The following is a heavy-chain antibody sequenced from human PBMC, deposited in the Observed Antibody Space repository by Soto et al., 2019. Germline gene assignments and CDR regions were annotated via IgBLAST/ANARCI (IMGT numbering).Heavy chain of an antibody. V-gene: IGHV1-69*01. CDR1: GGTFSSYA. Sequence: QVQLVQSGAGVKKPGSSVKVSCKASGGTFSSYAISWVRQAPGQGLEWMGGISPIFGTANYAQKFQGRVTITADEATSTADMDVSSLRSEDTAVDYCARVEGDHHYYYGMDVWGQGTTVTVSS. CDR3: ARVEGDHHYYYGMDV. CDR2: ISPIFGTA. D-gene: IGHD2-21*02. J-gene: IGHJ6*02.